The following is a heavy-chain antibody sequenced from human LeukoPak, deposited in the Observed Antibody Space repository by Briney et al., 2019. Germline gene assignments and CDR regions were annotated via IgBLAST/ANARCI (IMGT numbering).Heavy chain of an antibody. V-gene: IGHV4-31*03. CDR1: GGSISSSSYY. CDR3: ARNNIVVVPAAMASWFDP. D-gene: IGHD2-2*01. CDR2: IYYSGST. J-gene: IGHJ5*02. Sequence: SETLSLTCTVSGGSISSSSYYWGWIRQPPGKGLEWIGYIYYSGSTYYNPSLKSRVTISVDTSKNQFSLKLSSVTAADTAVYYCARNNIVVVPAAMASWFDPWGQGTLVTVSS.